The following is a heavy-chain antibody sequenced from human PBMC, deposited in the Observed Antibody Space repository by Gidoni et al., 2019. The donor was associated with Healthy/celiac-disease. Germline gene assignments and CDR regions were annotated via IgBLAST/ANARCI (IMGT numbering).Heavy chain of an antibody. D-gene: IGHD2-21*02. CDR3: AREVVVTAIYDY. J-gene: IGHJ4*02. CDR1: GFTFSSYA. CDR2: ISYDGSNK. V-gene: IGHV3-30-3*01. Sequence: QVQLVESGGGVVQPGRSRRLSCAAAGFTFSSYAMHWVRQAPGKGLEWVAVISYDGSNKYYADSVKGRFTISRDNSKNTLYLQMNSLRAEDTAVYYCAREVVVTAIYDYWGQGTLVTVSS.